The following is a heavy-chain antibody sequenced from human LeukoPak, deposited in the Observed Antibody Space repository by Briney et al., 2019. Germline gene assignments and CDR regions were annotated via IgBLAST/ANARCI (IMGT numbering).Heavy chain of an antibody. CDR2: IYYSGST. J-gene: IGHJ4*02. V-gene: IGHV4-31*03. CDR1: GGSISSSSYY. Sequence: SETLSLTCTVSGGSISSSSYYWGWIRQPPGKGLEWIGYIYYSGSTYYNPSLKSRVTISVDTSKNQFSLKLSSVTAADTAVYYCARVSMGYYGSGSSTFDYWGQGTLVTVSS. D-gene: IGHD3-10*01. CDR3: ARVSMGYYGSGSSTFDY.